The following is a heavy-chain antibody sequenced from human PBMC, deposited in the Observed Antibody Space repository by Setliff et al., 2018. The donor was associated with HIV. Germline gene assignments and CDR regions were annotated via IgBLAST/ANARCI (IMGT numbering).Heavy chain of an antibody. CDR3: ARGPTRSGAVYDSDGYYLRFFDY. CDR2: INPISGNT. V-gene: IGHV1-46*03. CDR1: GYTFTSYY. D-gene: IGHD3-22*01. J-gene: IGHJ4*02. Sequence: ASVKVSCKASGYTFTSYYVHWVRQAPGQGLEWMGIINPISGNTNYAQNFQGRVTMTRDTSTSIVYMELRSLRSEDTAVYYCARGPTRSGAVYDSDGYYLRFFDYWGQGALVTAPQ.